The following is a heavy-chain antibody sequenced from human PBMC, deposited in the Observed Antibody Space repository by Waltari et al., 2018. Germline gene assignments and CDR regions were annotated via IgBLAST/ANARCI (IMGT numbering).Heavy chain of an antibody. CDR3: VGARETS. V-gene: IGHV3-23*01. CDR1: GLTLTSYG. Sequence: EVQLSESGGGLVQPGGSLRLSCATSGLTLTSYGMSWVRQAPGNGLGWVADIRDNGNTHYADSGRGRFTISRDIFNSLVYLQMNSLRDADTAVYYCVGARETSWGQGTLVTVSS. CDR2: IRDNGNT. J-gene: IGHJ5*02.